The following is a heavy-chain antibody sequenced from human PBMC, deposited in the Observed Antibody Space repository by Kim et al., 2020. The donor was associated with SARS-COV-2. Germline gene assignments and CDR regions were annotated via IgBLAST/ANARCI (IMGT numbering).Heavy chain of an antibody. D-gene: IGHD2-2*02. CDR2: IIPILGIA. Sequence: SVKVSCKASGGTFSSYAISWVRQAPGQGLEWMGRIIPILGIANYAQKFQGRVTITADKSTSTAYMELSSLRSEDTAVYYCARDREVPAAIRVYYYMDVWGKGTTVTVSS. CDR1: GGTFSSYA. V-gene: IGHV1-69*04. CDR3: ARDREVPAAIRVYYYMDV. J-gene: IGHJ6*03.